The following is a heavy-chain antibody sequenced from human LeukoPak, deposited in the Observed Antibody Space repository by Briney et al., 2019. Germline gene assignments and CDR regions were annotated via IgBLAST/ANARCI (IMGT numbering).Heavy chain of an antibody. CDR2: IYYSGST. Sequence: PSETLSLTCTVSGGSISSHYWSWIRQPPGKGLEWIGYIYYSGSTNYNPSLKSRVTISVDTSKNQFSLKLSSVTAADTAVYYCARAARILEWTHFDYWGQGTLVTVSS. V-gene: IGHV4-59*11. CDR1: GGSISSHY. CDR3: ARAARILEWTHFDY. J-gene: IGHJ4*02. D-gene: IGHD3-3*01.